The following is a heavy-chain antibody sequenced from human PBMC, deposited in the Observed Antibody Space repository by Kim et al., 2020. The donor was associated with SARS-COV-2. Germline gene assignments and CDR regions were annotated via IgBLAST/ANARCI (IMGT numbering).Heavy chain of an antibody. J-gene: IGHJ4*02. Sequence: TTIFYADAVKGRFTITRDSANNSLHLQMNSLRADDTAVYYCARLGTQGIDYWGQGTLVTVSS. V-gene: IGHV3-11*01. CDR2: TTI. CDR3: ARLGTQGIDY. D-gene: IGHD7-27*01.